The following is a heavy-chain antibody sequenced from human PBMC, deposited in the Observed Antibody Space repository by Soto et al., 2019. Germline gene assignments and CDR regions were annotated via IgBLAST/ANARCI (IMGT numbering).Heavy chain of an antibody. Sequence: GGSLRLSCAACRYTFKSHCLSWVRQAPGKGLEWVSTIDSSGVNTHYADSVKGRFNISRDNSRNTLHLQMHDLRADDTALYYCVSWVSDHFDYGGQETVVTVSS. CDR1: RYTFKSHC. V-gene: IGHV3-23*01. J-gene: IGHJ4*02. D-gene: IGHD3-16*01. CDR2: IDSSGVNT. CDR3: VSWVSDHFDY.